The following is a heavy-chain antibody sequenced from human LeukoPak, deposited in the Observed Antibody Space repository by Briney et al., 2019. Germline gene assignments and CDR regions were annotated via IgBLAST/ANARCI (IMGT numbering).Heavy chain of an antibody. CDR2: IYYSGST. CDR1: GGSISSYY. CDR3: AGGEMATNY. J-gene: IGHJ4*02. D-gene: IGHD5-24*01. Sequence: SETLSLTCPVSGGSISSYYWSWIRQPPGKGLEWIGYIYYSGSTNYNPSLKSRVTISVDTSKNQFSLKLSYVTAADTAVYYCAGGEMATNYWGEGSLVTVSS. V-gene: IGHV4-59*01.